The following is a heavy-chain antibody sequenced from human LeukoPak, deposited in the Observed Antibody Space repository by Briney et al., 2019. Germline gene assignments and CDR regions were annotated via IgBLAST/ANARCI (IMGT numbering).Heavy chain of an antibody. J-gene: IGHJ4*02. D-gene: IGHD2-2*01. CDR1: GFTFSNYG. CDR2: IHGSSGST. Sequence: GGSLRLSCSASGFTFSNYGMSWVRQAPGKGLEWVSGIHGSSGSTYYADSVKGRSTISRDNSKNTLYLQMNSLRAEDTAVYYCAKVRQEIVVVPAVYFDYWGQGTLVTVSS. CDR3: AKVRQEIVVVPAVYFDY. V-gene: IGHV3-23*01.